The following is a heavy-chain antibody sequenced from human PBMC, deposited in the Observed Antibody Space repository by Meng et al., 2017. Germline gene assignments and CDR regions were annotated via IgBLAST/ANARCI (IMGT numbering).Heavy chain of an antibody. J-gene: IGHJ4*02. CDR3: AKVRVGWSPWGY. CDR1: GFTFSSYA. D-gene: IGHD2-15*01. Sequence: GESLKISCAASGFTFSSYAMSWVRQAPGKGLEWVSAISGSGGSTYYADSVKARFTITRENSKNTLYLQMNSLRSEDTPVYYGAKVRVGWSPWGYWGQGTLVTVSS. CDR2: ISGSGGST. V-gene: IGHV3-23*01.